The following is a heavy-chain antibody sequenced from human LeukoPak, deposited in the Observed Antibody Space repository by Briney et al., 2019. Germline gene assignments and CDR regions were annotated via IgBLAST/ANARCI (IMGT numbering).Heavy chain of an antibody. CDR1: GFTFSSYS. CDR3: ARPPGPHYFDY. V-gene: IGHV3-48*04. Sequence: GGSLRLSCAASGFTFSSYSMNWVRQAPGKGLEWVSYISSSSSTIYYADSVKGRFTISRDNAKNSLYLQMNSLRAEDTAVYYCARPPGPHYFDYWGQGTLVTVSS. J-gene: IGHJ4*02. CDR2: ISSSSSTI.